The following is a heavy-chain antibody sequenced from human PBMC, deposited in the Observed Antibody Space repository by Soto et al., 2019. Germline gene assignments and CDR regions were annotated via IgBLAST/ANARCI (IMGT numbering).Heavy chain of an antibody. V-gene: IGHV4-30-2*01. J-gene: IGHJ4*02. D-gene: IGHD7-27*01. CDR1: GGSISSGGYS. Sequence: SETLSLTCAVSGGSISSGGYSWSWIRQPPGKGLEWIGYIYHSGSTYYNPSLKSRVTISVDTSKNQFSLKLSYVTAADTAVYYCARRDELGFDYWGQGTLVTVSS. CDR2: IYHSGST. CDR3: ARRDELGFDY.